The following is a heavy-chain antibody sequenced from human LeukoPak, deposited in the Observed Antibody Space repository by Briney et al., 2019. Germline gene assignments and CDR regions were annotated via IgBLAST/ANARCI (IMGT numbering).Heavy chain of an antibody. CDR1: GASISNYY. CDR2: IYYSGNT. D-gene: IGHD6-19*01. CDR3: ARSLDRSGWYFGVN. J-gene: IGHJ1*01. V-gene: IGHV4-59*01. Sequence: SETVSLTCSVSGASISNYYWSWIRQPPGKGLEWIGYIYYSGNTNYNPSLKSRVTLSIDTSKNQFSLRLTSVTAADTAVYYCARSLDRSGWYFGVNWGQGTLVTVSS.